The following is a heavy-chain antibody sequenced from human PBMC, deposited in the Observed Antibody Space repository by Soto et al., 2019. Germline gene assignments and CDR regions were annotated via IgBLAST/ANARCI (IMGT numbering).Heavy chain of an antibody. CDR1: GFTFGDYA. CDR3: TSYYDFWSGYYPPNDY. D-gene: IGHD3-3*01. CDR2: IRSKAYGGTT. Sequence: GGSLRLSCTASGFTFGDYAMSWFRQAPGKGLEWVGFIRSKAYGGTTEYAASVKGRFTISRDDSKSIAYLQMNSLKTEDTAVYYCTSYYDFWSGYYPPNDYWGQGTLVTVSS. J-gene: IGHJ4*02. V-gene: IGHV3-49*03.